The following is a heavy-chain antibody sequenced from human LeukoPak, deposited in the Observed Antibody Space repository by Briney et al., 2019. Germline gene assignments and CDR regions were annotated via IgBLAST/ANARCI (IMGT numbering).Heavy chain of an antibody. CDR3: ARGLGYYDSSVGY. CDR1: GYSISSGYY. V-gene: IGHV4-38-2*02. CDR2: IYHSGST. J-gene: IGHJ4*02. D-gene: IGHD3-22*01. Sequence: SETLSLTCTVSGYSISSGYYWGWIRQPPGKGLGWIGSIYHSGSTNYNPSLKSRVTISVDTSKNQFSLKLSSVTAADTAVYHCARGLGYYDSSVGYWGQGTLVTVSS.